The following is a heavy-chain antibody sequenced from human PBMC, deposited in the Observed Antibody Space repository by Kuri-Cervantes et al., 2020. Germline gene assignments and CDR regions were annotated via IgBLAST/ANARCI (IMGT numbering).Heavy chain of an antibody. D-gene: IGHD2-15*01. CDR1: GGSITNFY. V-gene: IGHV4-59*01. Sequence: ESLKISCTVSGGSITNFYWSWIRQPPGRGLEWIGYIYYSGGTNYNPSLKSRVTISVDTSKNQFSLKLNSVTAADTAVYYCARGGWSLDYWGQGTLVTVSS. J-gene: IGHJ4*02. CDR2: IYYSGGT. CDR3: ARGGWSLDY.